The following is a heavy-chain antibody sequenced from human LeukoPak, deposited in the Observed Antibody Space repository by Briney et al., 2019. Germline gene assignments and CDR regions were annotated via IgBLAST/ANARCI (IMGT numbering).Heavy chain of an antibody. Sequence: SETLSLTCTVSGGSLSSSIYYWGWIRQPPGKGLEWIGSIYYSGSTYYNPSLKSRVTISVDTSKNQFSLKLSSVTAADTAVYYCAREGNSSGWYRAYYFDYWGQGTLVTVSS. CDR1: GGSLSSSIYY. J-gene: IGHJ4*02. CDR2: IYYSGST. D-gene: IGHD6-19*01. CDR3: AREGNSSGWYRAYYFDY. V-gene: IGHV4-39*07.